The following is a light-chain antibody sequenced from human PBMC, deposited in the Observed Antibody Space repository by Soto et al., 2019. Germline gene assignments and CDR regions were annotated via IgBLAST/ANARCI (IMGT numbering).Light chain of an antibody. Sequence: DIVMTQSPDSLAVSLGERATINCKSSQSVLYSSNNKNYLAWYQQKPGQPPKLLIYWASTRESGVPDRCTGSGSGTDFTLTISSLQDEDVAVYYCQQYYSTPYPFGPGTKVDIQ. V-gene: IGKV4-1*01. CDR2: WAS. CDR1: QSVLYSSNNKNY. J-gene: IGKJ3*01. CDR3: QQYYSTPYP.